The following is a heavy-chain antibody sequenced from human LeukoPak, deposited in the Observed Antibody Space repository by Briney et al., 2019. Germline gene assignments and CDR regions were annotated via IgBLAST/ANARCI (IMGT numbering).Heavy chain of an antibody. Sequence: GGSLRLSCAVSGFTFSSYGMTWDRQAPGKGLEWVSAISSSGGNTYYADSVKGRFTISRDNSKNTLYLQLNSLRSEDTAVYYCAKVKGSEGYCSITSCLADYWGQGTLVTVSS. CDR3: AKVKGSEGYCSITSCLADY. CDR2: ISSSGGNT. CDR1: GFTFSSYG. V-gene: IGHV3-23*01. J-gene: IGHJ4*02. D-gene: IGHD2-2*01.